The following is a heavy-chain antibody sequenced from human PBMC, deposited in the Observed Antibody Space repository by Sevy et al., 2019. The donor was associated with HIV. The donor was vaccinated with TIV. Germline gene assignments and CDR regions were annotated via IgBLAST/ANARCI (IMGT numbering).Heavy chain of an antibody. CDR2: INPSGGST. V-gene: IGHV1-46*01. CDR1: GYTFTSYY. D-gene: IGHD2-15*01. J-gene: IGHJ3*02. Sequence: ASVKVSCKASGYTFTSYYMHWVRQAPGQGLEWMGIINPSGGSTSYAQKFQGRVTMTRDTSTGTVYMELSSLRSEDTAVYYCAREGPKDIVVVVAATKGGRAFDIWGQGTMVTVSS. CDR3: AREGPKDIVVVVAATKGGRAFDI.